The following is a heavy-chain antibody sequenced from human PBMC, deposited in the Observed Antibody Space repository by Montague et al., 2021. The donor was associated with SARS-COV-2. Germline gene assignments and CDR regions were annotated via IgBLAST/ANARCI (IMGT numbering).Heavy chain of an antibody. CDR2: LLTSGAT. J-gene: IGHJ6*03. CDR1: GDSITSKTHY. Sequence: TLSLTCTVSGDSITSKTHYWDWVRQPAGKGLEWIGRLLTSGATNFNPSLKSRLTISRETSKNEFYLKLSSVTAADTAVYYCARDSPHFDFWRGHYGDKYYMDIWGKGTKVTVS. D-gene: IGHD3-3*01. CDR3: ARDSPHFDFWRGHYGDKYYMDI. V-gene: IGHV4-61*02.